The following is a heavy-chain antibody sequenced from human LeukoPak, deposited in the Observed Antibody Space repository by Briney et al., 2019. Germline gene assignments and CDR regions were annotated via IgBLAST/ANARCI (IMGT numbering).Heavy chain of an antibody. Sequence: SETLSLTCAVYGESFSGYYWSWIRQPPGKGLEWIGEINHSGSTNYNPSLESRVTISVDTSKNQFSLKLSSVTAADTAVYYCARGDCSSTSCYSYYWGQGALVTVSS. J-gene: IGHJ4*02. V-gene: IGHV4-34*01. CDR1: GESFSGYY. CDR3: ARGDCSSTSCYSYY. D-gene: IGHD2-2*01. CDR2: INHSGST.